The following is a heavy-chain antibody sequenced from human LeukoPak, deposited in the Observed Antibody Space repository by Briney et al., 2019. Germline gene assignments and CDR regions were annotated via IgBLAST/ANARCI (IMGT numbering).Heavy chain of an antibody. D-gene: IGHD3-22*01. CDR2: IYTSGST. CDR1: GGSISNYY. Sequence: SETLSLTCTVSGGSISNYYWSWIRQPAGKGLEWIGRIYTSGSTNYNPSLKSRVTMSVDTSKNQFSLKLSSVTAADTAVYYCARERYYYDSSGYLTNYFDYWGQGTLVTVSS. CDR3: ARERYYYDSSGYLTNYFDY. V-gene: IGHV4-4*07. J-gene: IGHJ4*02.